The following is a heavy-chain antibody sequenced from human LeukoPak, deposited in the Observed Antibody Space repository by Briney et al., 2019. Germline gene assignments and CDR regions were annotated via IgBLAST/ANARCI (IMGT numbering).Heavy chain of an antibody. J-gene: IGHJ6*03. V-gene: IGHV3-21*06. CDR1: GFMFNLYT. CDR3: ARDPYSGNYGNTYYYYMDV. CDR2: VTSSSYV. D-gene: IGHD1-26*01. Sequence: GGSLRLSCEASGFMFNLYTMNWVRQAPGKGLEWVSSVTSSSYVFYADSVKGRFTISRDNAKNSLYLQMNSLTAEDTAVYYRARDPYSGNYGNTYYYYMDVWGKGTTVTISS.